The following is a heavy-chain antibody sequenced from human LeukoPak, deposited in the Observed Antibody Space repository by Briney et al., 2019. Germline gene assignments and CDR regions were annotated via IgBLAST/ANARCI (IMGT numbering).Heavy chain of an antibody. V-gene: IGHV3-21*01. J-gene: IGHJ6*03. D-gene: IGHD2-15*01. CDR3: ARGYCSGGSCHSPLGYMDV. CDR1: GFTFSSYS. Sequence: GGSLRLSCAASGFTFSSYSMNWVRQAPGKGLEWISSISSSSSYIYYADSVKGRFTISRDNAKNSLYLQMNSLRAEDTAVYYCARGYCSGGSCHSPLGYMDVWGKGTTVTVSS. CDR2: ISSSSSYI.